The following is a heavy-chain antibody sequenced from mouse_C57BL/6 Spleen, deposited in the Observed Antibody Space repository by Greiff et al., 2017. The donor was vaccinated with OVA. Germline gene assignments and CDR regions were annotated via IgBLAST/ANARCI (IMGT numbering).Heavy chain of an antibody. CDR3: ARDTSYYSNYFDV. D-gene: IGHD2-5*01. Sequence: EVQRVESGGGLVKPGGSLKLSCAASGFTFSDYGMHWVRQAPEKGLAWVAYISSGSSTIYYADTVKGRFTISRDNAKNTLFLQMTRLRSEDTAMYYCARDTSYYSNYFDVWGTGTTVTVSS. J-gene: IGHJ1*03. CDR1: GFTFSDYG. CDR2: ISSGSSTI. V-gene: IGHV5-17*01.